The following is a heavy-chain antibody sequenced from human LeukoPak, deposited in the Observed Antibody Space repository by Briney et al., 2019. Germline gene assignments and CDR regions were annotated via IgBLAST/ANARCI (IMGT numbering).Heavy chain of an antibody. V-gene: IGHV4-39*01. D-gene: IGHD3-10*01. Sequence: SETLSLTCTVSGGSVSNTNYYWAWIRQPPGKGLEWIGSVSHSGSTYYNPSLKSRVSTSVDTSKNQFSLKLSSVTAADTAVYYCARHGSEGGSGIYRTFDIWGQGTMVTVSS. CDR3: ARHGSEGGSGIYRTFDI. J-gene: IGHJ3*02. CDR1: GGSVSNTNYY. CDR2: VSHSGST.